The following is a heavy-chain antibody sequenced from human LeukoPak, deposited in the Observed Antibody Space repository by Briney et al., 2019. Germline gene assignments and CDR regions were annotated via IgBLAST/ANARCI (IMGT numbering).Heavy chain of an antibody. CDR2: ISGSGGST. V-gene: IGHV3-23*01. CDR3: AKDNPIFGVVISYGMDV. CDR1: GFTFSSYA. Sequence: GGSLRLSCAASGFTFSSYAMSWVRQAPGKGLEWVSAISGSGGSTYYADSVKGRFTISRDNSKNTLYLRMNSLRAEDTAVYYCAKDNPIFGVVISYGMDVWGQGTTVTVSS. D-gene: IGHD3-3*01. J-gene: IGHJ6*02.